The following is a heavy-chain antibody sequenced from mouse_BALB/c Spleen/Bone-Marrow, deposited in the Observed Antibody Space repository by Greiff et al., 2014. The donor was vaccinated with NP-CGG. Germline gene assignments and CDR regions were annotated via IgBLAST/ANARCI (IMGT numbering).Heavy chain of an antibody. J-gene: IGHJ3*01. D-gene: IGHD1-2*01. V-gene: IGHV1-5*01. CDR2: IYPGNSDT. CDR3: TPKGLYGCEAWFAY. CDR1: GYNFTSYW. Sequence: EVQLQQSGTVLARHEASVKMSCKASGYNFTSYWMHWVKQRPGQGLEWIGVIYPGNSDTSYNQKFKGKAKLTAVTSASTAYMEHSSLTNEDSAVYYCTPKGLYGCEAWFAYWGQGTLVTVSA.